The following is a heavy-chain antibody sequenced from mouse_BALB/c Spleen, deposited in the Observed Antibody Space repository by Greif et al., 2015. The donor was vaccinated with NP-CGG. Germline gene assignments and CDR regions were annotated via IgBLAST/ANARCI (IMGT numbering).Heavy chain of an antibody. CDR2: IDPANGNT. D-gene: IGHD1-1*01. Sequence: VQLQQSGAELVKPGASVKLSCTASGFNIKDTYMHWVKQRPEQGLEWIGRIDPANGNTKYDPKFQGKATITADTSPNTAYLQLSSLTSEDTAVYFCARSGYYGSSYWYFDVWGAGTTVTVSS. J-gene: IGHJ1*01. V-gene: IGHV14-3*02. CDR3: ARSGYYGSSYWYFDV. CDR1: GFNIKDTY.